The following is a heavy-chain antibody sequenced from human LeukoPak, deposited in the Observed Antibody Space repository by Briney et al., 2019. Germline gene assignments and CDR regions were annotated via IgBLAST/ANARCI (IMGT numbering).Heavy chain of an antibody. CDR3: ARWTRYCSSTSSYPNWFDP. CDR1: GGSISSGGYY. D-gene: IGHD2-2*01. J-gene: IGHJ5*02. CDR2: IYYSGST. Sequence: PSETLSLTCTVSGGSISSGGYYWSWVRQHPGQGLEWIGYIYYSGSTYYNPSLKSRVTISVDTSKNQFSLKLSSVTAADTAVYYCARWTRYCSSTSSYPNWFDPWGQGTLVTVSS. V-gene: IGHV4-31*03.